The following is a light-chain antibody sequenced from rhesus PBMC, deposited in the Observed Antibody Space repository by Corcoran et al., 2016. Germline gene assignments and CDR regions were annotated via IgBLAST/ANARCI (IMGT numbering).Light chain of an antibody. CDR1: QSISSS. CDR2: KAA. CDR3: LQLGSSPLT. V-gene: IGKV1-22*01. Sequence: DIQMTQSPSSLSASVGDTVTITCRASQSISSSLDWYQPKQGKAPKILIYKAASLQIGVPSRFRGRGSVTDVPLTISSLQPEDFASYYCLQLGSSPLTFGGGTNVELK. J-gene: IGKJ4*01.